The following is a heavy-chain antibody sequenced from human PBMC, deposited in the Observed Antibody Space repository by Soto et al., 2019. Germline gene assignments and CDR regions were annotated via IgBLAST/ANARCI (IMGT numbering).Heavy chain of an antibody. CDR1: GFTFSSYG. Sequence: QVQLVESGGGVVQPGRSLRLSCAASGFTFSSYGMHWVRQAPGKGLEWVAVIWYDGSNKYYADSVKGRFTISRDNSKNTLYLQMNSLRAEDTAVYYCARVRRNVPAAIDYWGQGTLVTVSS. CDR2: IWYDGSNK. V-gene: IGHV3-33*01. J-gene: IGHJ4*02. CDR3: ARVRRNVPAAIDY. D-gene: IGHD2-2*02.